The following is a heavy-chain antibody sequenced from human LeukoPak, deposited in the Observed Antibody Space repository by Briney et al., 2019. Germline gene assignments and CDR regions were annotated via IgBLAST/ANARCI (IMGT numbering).Heavy chain of an antibody. CDR3: ARSFTVTPRNWFDP. D-gene: IGHD4-17*01. V-gene: IGHV4-4*07. CDR2: TYTSGST. CDR1: GGSISSYY. Sequence: SETLSLTCTVSGGSISSYYWSWIRRPAGKGLEWIGRTYTSGSTNYNPSLKSRVTMSVDTSKNQFSLKLSSVTAADTAVYYCARSFTVTPRNWFDPWGQGTLVTVSS. J-gene: IGHJ5*02.